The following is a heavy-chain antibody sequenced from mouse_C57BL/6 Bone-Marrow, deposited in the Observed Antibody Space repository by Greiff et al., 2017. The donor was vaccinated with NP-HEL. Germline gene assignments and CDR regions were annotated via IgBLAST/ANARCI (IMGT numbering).Heavy chain of an antibody. Sequence: VQLQQSGAELVRPGASVKLSCTASGFNIKDDYMHWVKQRPEQGLEWIGRIDPENGDTEYASKFQGKATMTADTSSNTAYLQLSSLTSEDTAVYYCATGIYYDYDGWYFDFWGRGTAVTVSS. V-gene: IGHV14-4*01. J-gene: IGHJ1*03. CDR3: ATGIYYDYDGWYFDF. CDR2: IDPENGDT. CDR1: GFNIKDDY. D-gene: IGHD2-4*01.